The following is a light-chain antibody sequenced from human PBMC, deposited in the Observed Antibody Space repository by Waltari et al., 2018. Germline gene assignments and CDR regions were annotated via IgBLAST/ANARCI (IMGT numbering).Light chain of an antibody. Sequence: EIVLTQSPGTLSLSPGARATLPCRASQSVSSNYLAWYQQKPGQAPRLLIYGASSRATGIPDRFSGSGSGTDFTLTISRLEPEDFAVYYCQQYRSSPPTFGQGTRVETK. CDR2: GAS. J-gene: IGKJ1*01. CDR1: QSVSSNY. V-gene: IGKV3-20*01. CDR3: QQYRSSPPT.